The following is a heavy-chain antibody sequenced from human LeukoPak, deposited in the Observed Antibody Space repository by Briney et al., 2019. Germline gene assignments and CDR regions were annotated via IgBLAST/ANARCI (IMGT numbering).Heavy chain of an antibody. V-gene: IGHV3-30-3*01. D-gene: IGHD3-9*01. J-gene: IGHJ4*02. CDR1: GFTFSSYA. CDR3: ARDAYYDILTGPGY. Sequence: GGSLRLSCAASGFTFSSYAMHWVRQAPGKGLEWVAVTSYDGSNKYYADSVKGRFTISRDNSKNTLYLQMNSLRAEDTAVYYCARDAYYDILTGPGYWGQGTLVTVSS. CDR2: TSYDGSNK.